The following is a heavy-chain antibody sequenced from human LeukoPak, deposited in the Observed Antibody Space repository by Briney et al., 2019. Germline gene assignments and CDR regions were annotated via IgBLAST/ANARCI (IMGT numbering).Heavy chain of an antibody. CDR3: ARDGPAQMIDLDY. Sequence: GASVKVSCTASVYSFTAHYMDWVRQAPGQGLEWMGWINPNSGGTNFAQKFQGRVTMTRDTSISTVYMELTRLSSDDTAIYYCARDGPAQMIDLDYWGQGTLVTVSS. V-gene: IGHV1-2*02. J-gene: IGHJ4*02. CDR2: INPNSGGT. CDR1: VYSFTAHY. D-gene: IGHD2-21*01.